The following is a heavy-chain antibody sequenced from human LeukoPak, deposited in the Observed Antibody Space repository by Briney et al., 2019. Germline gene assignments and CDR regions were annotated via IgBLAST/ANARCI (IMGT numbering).Heavy chain of an antibody. CDR3: ARGVLWSGYFYFDY. Sequence: PGGPQRLSCRVSGFIFSHCHIDWARHSTEEALVWVGRIRNKANSYATEYAACVKGRFTISRDDSKNSLYLQMNSLKAEDTAMYCCARGVLWSGYFYFDYWGQGTLVTVSS. CDR2: IRNKANSYAT. V-gene: IGHV3-72*01. D-gene: IGHD3-3*01. J-gene: IGHJ4*02. CDR1: GFIFSHCH.